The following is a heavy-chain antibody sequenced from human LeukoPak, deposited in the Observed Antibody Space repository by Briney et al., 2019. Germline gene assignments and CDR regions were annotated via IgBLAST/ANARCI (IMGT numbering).Heavy chain of an antibody. CDR3: ARDWGELAYFDY. J-gene: IGHJ4*02. CDR1: GFTFSSYS. CDR2: ISSSSSYI. Sequence: PGGSLRLSCAASGFTFSSYSMNWVRQAPGKGLEWVSSISSSSSYIYYADSVKGRFTISRDNAKNSLYLQMDSLRAEDTAVYYCARDWGELAYFDYWGQGTLVTVSS. V-gene: IGHV3-21*01. D-gene: IGHD1-26*01.